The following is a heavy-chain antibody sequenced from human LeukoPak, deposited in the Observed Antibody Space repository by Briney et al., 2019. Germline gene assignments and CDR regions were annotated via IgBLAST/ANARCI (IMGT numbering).Heavy chain of an antibody. V-gene: IGHV1-69*04. D-gene: IGHD3-9*01. CDR3: ARGPYYDILTGYYREGEDNWFDP. CDR1: GGTFSSYA. J-gene: IGHJ5*02. CDR2: IIPILGIA. Sequence: SVKVSCKASGGTFSSYAISWVRQAPGQGLEWMGRIIPILGIANYAQKFQGRVTITADKSTSTAYMELSSLRSEDTAVYYCARGPYYDILTGYYREGEDNWFDPWGQGTLVTVSS.